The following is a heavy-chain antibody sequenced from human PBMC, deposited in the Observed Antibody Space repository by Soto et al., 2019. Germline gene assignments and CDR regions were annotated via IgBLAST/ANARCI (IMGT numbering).Heavy chain of an antibody. J-gene: IGHJ4*02. CDR1: GGSLSSSNW. D-gene: IGHD3-3*01. V-gene: IGHV4-4*02. CDR2: IYHSGST. CDR3: ASRRSGDIRFDY. Sequence: SETLSLTCAVSGGSLSSSNWWSWVRQPPGKGLEWIGEIYHSGSTNYNPSLKSRVTISVDKSKNQFSLKLSSVTAADTAVYYCASRRSGDIRFDYWGQGTLVTVSS.